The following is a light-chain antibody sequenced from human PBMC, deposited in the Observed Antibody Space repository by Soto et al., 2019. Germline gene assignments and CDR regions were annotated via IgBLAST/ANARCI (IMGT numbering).Light chain of an antibody. Sequence: DIVLTQSPGTLSLSPGERAALSCRASQSVSSSYLAWYQQKPGQAPRLLIYGASNRATGIADRFSGSGSGTDFTLTISRLEPEDFAVYFCQQFSRPPLTFGGGTKVEI. V-gene: IGKV3-20*01. CDR1: QSVSSSY. CDR3: QQFSRPPLT. CDR2: GAS. J-gene: IGKJ4*01.